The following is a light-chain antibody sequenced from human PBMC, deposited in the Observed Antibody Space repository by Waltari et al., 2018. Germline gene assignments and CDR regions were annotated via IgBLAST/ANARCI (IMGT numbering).Light chain of an antibody. CDR2: HAS. J-gene: IGKJ4*01. CDR1: KCISNNY. Sequence: EIVLTQSPVTLSLSPGERASLSWRASKCISNNYLAGYQQIPGQAPRLLIYHASTRATGIHDRFSGSGSGTDFTLTISRLEPEDFAVYYCQKYGSTPRPFGGGTKVEI. CDR3: QKYGSTPRP. V-gene: IGKV3-20*01.